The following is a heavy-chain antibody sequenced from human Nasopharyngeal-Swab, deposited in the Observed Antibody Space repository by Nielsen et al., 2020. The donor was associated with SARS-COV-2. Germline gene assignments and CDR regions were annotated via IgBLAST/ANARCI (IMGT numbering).Heavy chain of an antibody. CDR3: VRSPSSISPGWFDP. CDR2: INSEGSST. V-gene: IGHV3-74*01. Sequence: GESLKIPCAASGFTFSSYWMHWVRQAPGKGLVWVSRINSEGSSTSYADSVKGRFTISRDNAKNTLYLQMNSLRAEDTAVYYCVRSPSSISPGWFDPWGQGTLVTVSS. D-gene: IGHD1-14*01. J-gene: IGHJ5*02. CDR1: GFTFSSYW.